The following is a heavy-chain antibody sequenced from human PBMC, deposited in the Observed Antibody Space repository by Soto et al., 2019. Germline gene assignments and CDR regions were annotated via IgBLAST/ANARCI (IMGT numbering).Heavy chain of an antibody. V-gene: IGHV4-34*01. CDR2: INHSGST. CDR1: GGSFSGYY. J-gene: IGHJ4*02. Sequence: SETLSLTCAVYGGSFSGYYWSWIRQPPGKGLEWIGEINHSGSTNYNPSLKSRVTISVDTSKNQFSLKLSSVTAADTAVYYCARGSTFGLLWFGELFDCWGQGTLVTVSS. CDR3: ARGSTFGLLWFGELFDC. D-gene: IGHD3-10*01.